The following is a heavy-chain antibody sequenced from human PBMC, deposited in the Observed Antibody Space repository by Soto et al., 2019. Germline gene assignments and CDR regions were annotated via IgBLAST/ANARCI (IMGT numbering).Heavy chain of an antibody. D-gene: IGHD5-18*01. V-gene: IGHV2-5*02. CDR3: AHAGREEAPXDY. Sequence: QITLKESGPTLVKPTQTLTLTCTFSGFSLSTSGVGVGWIRQPPGKALEWLALIYWDDDKRYSPSLKSXLTXXXXXXXXXXXXXXXXXXXVXTATYYCAHAGREEAPXDYWGQGTLVTVSS. CDR2: IYWDDDK. J-gene: IGHJ4*02. CDR1: GFSLSTSGVG.